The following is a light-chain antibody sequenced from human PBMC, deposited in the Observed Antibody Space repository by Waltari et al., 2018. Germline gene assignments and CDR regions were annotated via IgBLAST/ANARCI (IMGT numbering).Light chain of an antibody. CDR1: QSLLHSNGNTY. CDR2: KVS. CDR3: MQGTHFPPFT. Sequence: DVVMTQSPLSLPITPGQPASMTCRSSQSLLHSNGNTYLSWFLQKPGQPPRRLIYKVSNRDSGVPDRFSGSGAGTDFTLKIIRVEAGDVGIYYCMQGTHFPPFTFGPGTKLDIK. J-gene: IGKJ3*01. V-gene: IGKV2-30*02.